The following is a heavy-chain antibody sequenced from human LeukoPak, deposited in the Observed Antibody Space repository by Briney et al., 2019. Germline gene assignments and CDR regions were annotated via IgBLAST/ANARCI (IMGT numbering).Heavy chain of an antibody. Sequence: ETLSLTCAVSGYSISSGYYWGWIRQPPGKGLEWVSGISGSDTFIADSVKGRFTISRDDSENTLYLQMNSLRVEDTAVYYCARDRGSLLDTAHLDYWGQGTQVTVSS. CDR3: ARDRGSLLDTAHLDY. V-gene: IGHV3-53*01. CDR2: ISGSDT. J-gene: IGHJ4*02. D-gene: IGHD3/OR15-3a*01. CDR1: GYSISSGYY.